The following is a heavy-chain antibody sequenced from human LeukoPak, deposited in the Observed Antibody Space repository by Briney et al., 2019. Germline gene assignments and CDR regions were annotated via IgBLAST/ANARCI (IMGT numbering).Heavy chain of an antibody. V-gene: IGHV3-48*01. Sequence: GGSLGLSCAASGFTFSSYSMNWVRQAPGKGLEWVSYIISSSSTIYYADSVKGRFTISRDNAKNSLYLQMNSLRAEDTAVYYCARDRYTRRYFDYWGQGTLVTVSS. CDR3: ARDRYTRRYFDY. J-gene: IGHJ4*02. CDR2: IISSSSTI. D-gene: IGHD6-13*01. CDR1: GFTFSSYS.